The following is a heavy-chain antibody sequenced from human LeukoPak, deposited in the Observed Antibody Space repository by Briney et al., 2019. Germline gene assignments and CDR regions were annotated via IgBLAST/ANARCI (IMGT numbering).Heavy chain of an antibody. D-gene: IGHD2-2*02. J-gene: IGHJ4*02. CDR1: GFTFSSYG. CDR2: ISYDGSNK. Sequence: GRSLRLSCAASGFTFSSYGMHWVRQAPGKGLEWVAVISYDGSNKYYADSVKGRFTISRDNSKNKLYLQMNSLRAEATAVYYCATQEGYCSSTSCYTEYFDYWGQGTLVTVSS. V-gene: IGHV3-30*03. CDR3: ATQEGYCSSTSCYTEYFDY.